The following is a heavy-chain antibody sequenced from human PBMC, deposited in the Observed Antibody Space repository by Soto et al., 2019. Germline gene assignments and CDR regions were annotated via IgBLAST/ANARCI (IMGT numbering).Heavy chain of an antibody. V-gene: IGHV2-5*02. CDR2: IYWDDDK. Sequence: QITLKESGPTLVRPTQTLTLTCTFSGFSLNTSGVGVAWIRQPPGKALEWLALIYWDDDKHYSPSLKNRLTMPKDTSKNQVVLTMPNMDPVDTGTYYCAHRIPIFGVGGGWFDPWGQGALVTVSS. D-gene: IGHD3-3*01. CDR3: AHRIPIFGVGGGWFDP. CDR1: GFSLNTSGVG. J-gene: IGHJ5*02.